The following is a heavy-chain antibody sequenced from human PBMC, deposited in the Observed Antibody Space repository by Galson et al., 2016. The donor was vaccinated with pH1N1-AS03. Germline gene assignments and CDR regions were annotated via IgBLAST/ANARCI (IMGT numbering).Heavy chain of an antibody. Sequence: SLRLSCAVSGLSVAKNYMSWARQAPGKGLEWVSSIYTGGDTFYTDSVRGRFTISRDDSKNTLYLQMKSLRAADTAMYYCARVDSSTYSDGWVPFDYWGQGTLVTASS. D-gene: IGHD5-24*01. CDR1: GLSVAKNY. CDR3: ARVDSSTYSDGWVPFDY. V-gene: IGHV3-53*01. CDR2: IYTGGDT. J-gene: IGHJ4*02.